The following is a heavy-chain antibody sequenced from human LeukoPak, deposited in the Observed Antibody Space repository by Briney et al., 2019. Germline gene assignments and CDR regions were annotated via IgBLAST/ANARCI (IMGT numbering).Heavy chain of an antibody. CDR2: INHSGST. CDR3: ARTLDGSGGGFDY. V-gene: IGHV4-34*01. J-gene: IGHJ4*02. D-gene: IGHD3-10*01. CDR1: GGSFSGYY. Sequence: SETLSLTCAVYGGSFSGYYWSWIRQPPGKGLEWIGEINHSGSTNYNPSLKSRVTISVDMSKNQFSLKLSSVTAADTAVYYCARTLDGSGGGFDYWGQGTLVTVSS.